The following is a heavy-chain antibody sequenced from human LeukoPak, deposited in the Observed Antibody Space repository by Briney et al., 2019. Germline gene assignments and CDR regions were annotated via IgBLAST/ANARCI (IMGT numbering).Heavy chain of an antibody. CDR1: GFTFSSYS. V-gene: IGHV3-7*01. D-gene: IGHD5-12*01. J-gene: IGHJ4*02. CDR2: MKQDGSET. CDR3: AKYRLVWLPVPAFDF. Sequence: PGGSLRLSCAASGFTFSSYSMNWVRQAPGRGLEWVANMKQDGSETNYVDSVKGRFTISRDNAKNSLYLQMNSLRAEDTAVYYCAKYRLVWLPVPAFDFWGQGALVTVSS.